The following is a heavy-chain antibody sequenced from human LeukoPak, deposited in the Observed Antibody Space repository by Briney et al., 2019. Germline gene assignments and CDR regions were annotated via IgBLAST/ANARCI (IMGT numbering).Heavy chain of an antibody. Sequence: PGGSLRLSCAASGFTFSSYAMNWVRQAPGKGLEWVSSISSSSSYIYYADSVKGRFTISRDNAKNSLYLQMNSLRAEVTAVYYCARDGDYGDYFDYWGQGTLVTVSS. D-gene: IGHD4-17*01. J-gene: IGHJ4*02. CDR3: ARDGDYGDYFDY. CDR1: GFTFSSYA. CDR2: ISSSSSYI. V-gene: IGHV3-21*01.